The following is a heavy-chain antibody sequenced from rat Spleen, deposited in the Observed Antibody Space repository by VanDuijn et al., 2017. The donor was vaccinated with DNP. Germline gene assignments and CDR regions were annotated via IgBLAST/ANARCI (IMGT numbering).Heavy chain of an antibody. V-gene: IGHV5-31*01. CDR1: GFTFSNYW. D-gene: IGHD1-1*01. J-gene: IGHJ2*01. CDR2: ITNNGDRT. Sequence: EVQLVESGGGLVQPGRSLKLSCVASGFTFSNYWMTWIRQAPGKGLEWVASITNNGDRTYYPDSVKGRFTVSRDNAQNTLYLQMNSLRSEDTATYYCTRENYYSRDYWGQGVMVTVSS. CDR3: TRENYYSRDY.